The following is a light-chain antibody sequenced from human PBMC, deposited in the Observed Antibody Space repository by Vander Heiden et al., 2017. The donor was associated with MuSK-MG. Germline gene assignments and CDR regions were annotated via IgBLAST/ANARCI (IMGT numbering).Light chain of an antibody. CDR3: SSYTSSSSPPYV. CDR1: NNDVGGYNY. J-gene: IGLJ1*01. Sequence: QSALTQPASVSGSPGQSITISYTGTNNDVGGYNYVSWYQQHPGKGPNLMIYEVNYRPSGVANRFSCSKSGNTASLTISGLQAEDEADYYCSSYTSSSSPPYVFGTGTKVTVL. V-gene: IGLV2-14*01. CDR2: EVN.